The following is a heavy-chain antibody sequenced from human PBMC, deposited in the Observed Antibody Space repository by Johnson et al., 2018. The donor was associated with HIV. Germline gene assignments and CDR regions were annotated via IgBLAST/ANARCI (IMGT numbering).Heavy chain of an antibody. D-gene: IGHD5-18*01. J-gene: IGHJ3*02. CDR2: INWNGGST. Sequence: VQLVESGGGVVQPGGSLRLSCQASGFTFSDYHMTWVRQPPGKGLEWVSGINWNGGSTGYADSVKGRFTISRDNAKNTLYLQMNSLRAEDTAVYYCANGGYSYGYDAFDIWGQGTMVTVSS. V-gene: IGHV3-20*04. CDR3: ANGGYSYGYDAFDI. CDR1: GFTFSDYH.